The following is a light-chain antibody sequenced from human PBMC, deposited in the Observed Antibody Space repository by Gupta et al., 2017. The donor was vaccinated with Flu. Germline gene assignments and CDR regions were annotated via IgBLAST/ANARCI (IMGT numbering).Light chain of an antibody. CDR3: SSYTSTTTFYV. Sequence: QSALTQPASVSRSPGQSFTISCTGTSSDVGNSDYVSWYQQDSGKAPKLLIYDVSNRPSGVSSRFSGSKSGNTASLTISGLQAEDETDYYCSSYTSTTTFYVFGTGTKVTVL. V-gene: IGLV2-14*01. CDR1: SSDVGNSDY. CDR2: DVS. J-gene: IGLJ1*01.